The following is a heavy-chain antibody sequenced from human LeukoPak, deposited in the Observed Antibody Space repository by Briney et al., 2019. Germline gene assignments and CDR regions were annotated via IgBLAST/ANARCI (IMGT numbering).Heavy chain of an antibody. V-gene: IGHV1-8*01. Sequence: GASVKVSCKASGYTFSAYGINWVRQATGQGLEWMGWMNPNSGNTGFAQKFQGRVTMTRDTSINTAYTELSNLRSEDTAVYYCARVSQTPAYYYTSGYYYHGYWGQGTRVTVSS. CDR3: ARVSQTPAYYYTSGYYYHGY. J-gene: IGHJ4*02. CDR1: GYTFSAYG. CDR2: MNPNSGNT. D-gene: IGHD3-22*01.